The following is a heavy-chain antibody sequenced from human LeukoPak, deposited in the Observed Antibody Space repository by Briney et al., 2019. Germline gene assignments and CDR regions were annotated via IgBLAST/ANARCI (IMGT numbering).Heavy chain of an antibody. D-gene: IGHD5-24*01. V-gene: IGHV3-21*01. Sequence: GGSLRLSCAASGFTFSSYSMNWVRRAPGKGLEWVSSISSSSSYIYYADSVKGRFTISRDNAKNSLYLQMNSLRAEDTAVYYCARDFRRLQVIYYFDYWGQGTLVTVSS. CDR1: GFTFSSYS. J-gene: IGHJ4*02. CDR3: ARDFRRLQVIYYFDY. CDR2: ISSSSSYI.